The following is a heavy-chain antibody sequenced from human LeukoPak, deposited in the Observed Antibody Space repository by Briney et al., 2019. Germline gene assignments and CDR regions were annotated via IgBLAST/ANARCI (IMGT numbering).Heavy chain of an antibody. J-gene: IGHJ4*02. D-gene: IGHD6-13*01. CDR3: ARASAAAGILPIFDY. CDR1: GFTFSSYS. CDR2: ISSSSSYI. V-gene: IGHV3-21*01. Sequence: PGGSLRLSCAASGFTFSSYSMNWVRQAPGKGLEWVSSISSSSSYIYYADSVKGRFTISRDNAKNSLYLQMNSLRAKDTAVYYCARASAAAGILPIFDYWGQGTLVTVSS.